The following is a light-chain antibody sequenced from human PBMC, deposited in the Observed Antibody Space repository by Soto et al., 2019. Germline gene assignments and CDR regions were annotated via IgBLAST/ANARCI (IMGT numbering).Light chain of an antibody. CDR3: QQLNSYPLT. CDR2: GAS. CDR1: QSISTS. V-gene: IGKV3-11*01. J-gene: IGKJ4*01. Sequence: IVLAQSPGTLSLSPGERATLSCRASQSISTSLAWFQQKPGQAPRLLIYGASSRGTGIPARFSGSRSGTDFTLTISSVEPEDFATYYCQQLNSYPLTFGGGTKVDIK.